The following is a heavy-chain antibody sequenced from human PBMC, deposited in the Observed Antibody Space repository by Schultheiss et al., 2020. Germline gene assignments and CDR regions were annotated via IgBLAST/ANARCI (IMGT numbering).Heavy chain of an antibody. CDR2: IHPQSGGT. D-gene: IGHD2-2*02. Sequence: ASVKVSCKASGYTFTSYYIHWVRQAPGQGLEWMGRIHPQSGGTNTAQRFQGRVSLTTDTSVSTAYMELSSLTSDDTAVYYCAKEASPGQTYTYEDYWGQGTLVTVSS. CDR3: AKEASPGQTYTYEDY. V-gene: IGHV1-2*06. CDR1: GYTFTSYY. J-gene: IGHJ4*02.